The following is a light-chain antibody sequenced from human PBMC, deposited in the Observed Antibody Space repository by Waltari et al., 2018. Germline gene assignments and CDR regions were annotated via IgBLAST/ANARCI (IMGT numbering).Light chain of an antibody. CDR1: ELEDKY. CDR2: QDS. CDR3: QAWERDSSSAT. Sequence: SYELTQPHSVSVSPGQPARIPCSGQELEDKYVCWYQQKPGQSPLVVIYQDSRRPSGIPERFSGSNSGNTATLTISGTQAMDEAHYYCQAWERDSSSATFGGGTKLTVL. V-gene: IGLV3-1*01. J-gene: IGLJ2*01.